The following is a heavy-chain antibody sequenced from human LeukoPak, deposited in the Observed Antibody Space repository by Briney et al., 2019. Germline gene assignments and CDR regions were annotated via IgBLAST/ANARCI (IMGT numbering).Heavy chain of an antibody. D-gene: IGHD3-22*01. CDR1: GFTFSSYA. Sequence: PGGSLRLSCAASGFTFSSYAMHWVRQAPGKGLEYVSAISSNGGSTYYANSVKGRFTISRDNSKNTLYLQMGSLRAEDMAVYYCARRNYYDSSGYLDYWGQGTLVTVSS. CDR2: ISSNGGST. V-gene: IGHV3-64*01. CDR3: ARRNYYDSSGYLDY. J-gene: IGHJ4*02.